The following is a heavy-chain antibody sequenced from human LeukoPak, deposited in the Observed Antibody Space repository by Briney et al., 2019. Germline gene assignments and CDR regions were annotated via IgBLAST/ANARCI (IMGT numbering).Heavy chain of an antibody. Sequence: ASVKVSCKASGYTFTGYYMHWVRQAPGQGLEWMGWINPNSGGTNYAQKFQGRVTMTRDTSISTAYMELSRLRSDDTAVYYCARVQRPLLFEGWYFDLWGRGTLVTVSS. V-gene: IGHV1-2*02. D-gene: IGHD2-21*01. CDR3: ARVQRPLLFEGWYFDL. J-gene: IGHJ2*01. CDR2: INPNSGGT. CDR1: GYTFTGYY.